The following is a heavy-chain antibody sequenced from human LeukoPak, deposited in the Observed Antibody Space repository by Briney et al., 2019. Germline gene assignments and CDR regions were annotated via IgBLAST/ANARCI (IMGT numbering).Heavy chain of an antibody. CDR3: AKELWLQ. CDR2: ISYDGSNK. V-gene: IGHV3-30*18. D-gene: IGHD2-21*01. CDR1: GFTFSNYG. Sequence: GGSLRLSCAASGFTFSNYGMHWVRQTPGKGLEWVAVISYDGSNKFYADSVKGRFTISRDNSKNTLYLQMNSLRAEDTAVYYCAKELWLQWGQGTLVTVSS. J-gene: IGHJ4*02.